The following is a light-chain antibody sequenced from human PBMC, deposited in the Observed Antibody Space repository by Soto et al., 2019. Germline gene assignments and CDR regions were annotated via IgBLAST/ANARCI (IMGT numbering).Light chain of an antibody. V-gene: IGLV1-40*01. J-gene: IGLJ2*01. CDR1: SSNIGAGYD. CDR2: YNT. CDR3: QSYDSSLSGVV. Sequence: QTVVTQPPSVSGAPGQRVTISCTGSSSNIGAGYDVHWYQQLPGTAPKLLIYYNTNRPSGVPDRFSGSKSGTSASLAIAGLQGADEADYYCQSYDSSLSGVVFGGGTKLTVL.